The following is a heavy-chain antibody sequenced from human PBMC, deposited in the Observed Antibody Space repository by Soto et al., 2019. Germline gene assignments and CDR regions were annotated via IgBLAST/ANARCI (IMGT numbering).Heavy chain of an antibody. CDR1: GFTLGTYG. Sequence: QVQLAESGGGVVQPGRSLTITCAASGFTLGTYGMHWVRQAPGTGLEWVAVISNDGGDKYYSDSVMGRFTISRDNSKNSLFLQMNSLRAEDTAVYFCAKEFFDSSGFYPSLDALDIWGQGTVVTVSS. D-gene: IGHD3-22*01. J-gene: IGHJ3*02. V-gene: IGHV3-30*18. CDR3: AKEFFDSSGFYPSLDALDI. CDR2: ISNDGGDK.